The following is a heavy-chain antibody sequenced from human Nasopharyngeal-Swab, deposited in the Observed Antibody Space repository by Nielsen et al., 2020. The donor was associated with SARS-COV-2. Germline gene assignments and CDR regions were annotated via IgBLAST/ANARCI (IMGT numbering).Heavy chain of an antibody. D-gene: IGHD1-26*01. CDR3: AREVVGGLVDS. J-gene: IGHJ4*02. CDR1: GGSISSGSIRSYY. V-gene: IGHV4-61*01. CDR2: FSYTGIT. Sequence: SETLSLTSTVSGGSISSGSIRSYYWSWIRQPPGKGLEWIGYFSYTGITNYNPSLKSRVTISVDMSKNQFSLKLSSVAAADTAVYYCAREVVGGLVDSWGQGTLVTVSS.